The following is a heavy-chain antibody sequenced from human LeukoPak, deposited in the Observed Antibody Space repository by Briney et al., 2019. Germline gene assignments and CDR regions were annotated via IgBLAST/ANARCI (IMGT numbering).Heavy chain of an antibody. J-gene: IGHJ4*02. CDR2: ISGSGGST. CDR3: ANGRYYGDYDEQRDY. CDR1: GFTFSSYA. D-gene: IGHD4-17*01. Sequence: GGSLRLSCAASGFTFSSYAMSWVRQAPGKGLEWVSAISGSGGSTYYADSVKGRFTISRDNSKNTLYLQMNSLRAEDTAVYYCANGRYYGDYDEQRDYWGQGTLVTVSS. V-gene: IGHV3-23*01.